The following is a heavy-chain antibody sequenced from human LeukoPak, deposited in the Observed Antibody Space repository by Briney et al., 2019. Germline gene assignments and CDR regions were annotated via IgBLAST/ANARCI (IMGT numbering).Heavy chain of an antibody. CDR1: GFTFSSYA. V-gene: IGHV3-23*01. Sequence: PGGSLRLSCAASGFTFSSYAMSWVRQAPGKGLEWVSAISGSGGSTYYADSVKGRFTISRDNSKNTLYMEMNSPRAEDTATYFCAKCRGWSYEGGFDCWGQGVLVTVSS. CDR3: AKCRGWSYEGGFDC. J-gene: IGHJ4*02. D-gene: IGHD2-15*01. CDR2: ISGSGGST.